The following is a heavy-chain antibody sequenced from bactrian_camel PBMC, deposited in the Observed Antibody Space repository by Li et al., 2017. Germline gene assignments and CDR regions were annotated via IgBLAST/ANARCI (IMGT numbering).Heavy chain of an antibody. CDR1: GVAFSQYA. D-gene: IGHD7*01. CDR2: VDSGGEKT. Sequence: VQLVESGGGLVQPGGSLRLSCEASGVAFSQYAIHWVRRAPGKGLEWIAVVDSGGEKTFHRDSVQDRFTISRDNAKNTLFLQMKSLKPEDTAMYYCVAAGFDYWGQGTQVTVS. CDR3: VAAGFDY. V-gene: IGHV3S31*01. J-gene: IGHJ4*01.